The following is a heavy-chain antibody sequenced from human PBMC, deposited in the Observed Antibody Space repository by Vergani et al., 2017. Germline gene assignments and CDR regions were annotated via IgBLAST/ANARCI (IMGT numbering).Heavy chain of an antibody. CDR1: ESTFSSYV. CDR2: IGVSGDAT. Sequence: EVQLLESGGGLVQPGGSLRLSCAASESTFSSYVMTWVRQAPGKGLDWVSAIGVSGDATHYPDSVTGRFTISRDTSKNTLYLQMDGLRAKDTAVYDCAKEGHTSGKCGAYDYWGQGTLVTVSS. V-gene: IGHV3-23*01. D-gene: IGHD2-15*01. J-gene: IGHJ4*02. CDR3: AKEGHTSGKCGAYDY.